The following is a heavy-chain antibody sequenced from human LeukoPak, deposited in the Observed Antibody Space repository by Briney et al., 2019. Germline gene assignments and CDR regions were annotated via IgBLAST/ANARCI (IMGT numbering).Heavy chain of an antibody. CDR1: GFTFSSYA. CDR2: ISYDGSNK. D-gene: IGHD4-23*01. J-gene: IGHJ4*02. Sequence: GGSLRLSCAASGFTFSSYAMHWVRQAPGKGLEWVEVISYDGSNKYYADSVKGRFTISRDNSKNTLYLQMNSLRAEDTAVYYCARVGYGGNPYYFDYWGQGTLVTVSS. V-gene: IGHV3-30*01. CDR3: ARVGYGGNPYYFDY.